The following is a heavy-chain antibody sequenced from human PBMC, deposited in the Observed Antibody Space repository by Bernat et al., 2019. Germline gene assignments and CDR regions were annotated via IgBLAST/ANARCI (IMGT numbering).Heavy chain of an antibody. J-gene: IGHJ4*02. D-gene: IGHD2-2*01. CDR2: IKQDGSEK. Sequence: EVQLVESGGGLVQPGGSLRLSCAASGFTFRGYWMTWVRQAPGKGLEWVANIKQDGSEKYYVDSVKGRFTISRDNAKNSLDLQMNSLRAEDTAVYYCARFRSTSRNFDYWGQGTLVTVSS. CDR3: ARFRSTSRNFDY. CDR1: GFTFRGYW. V-gene: IGHV3-7*03.